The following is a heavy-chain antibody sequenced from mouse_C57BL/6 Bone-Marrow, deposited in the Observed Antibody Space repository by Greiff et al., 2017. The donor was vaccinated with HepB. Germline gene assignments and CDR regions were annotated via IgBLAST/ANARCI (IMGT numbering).Heavy chain of an antibody. CDR2: IHPNSGST. D-gene: IGHD1-1*01. V-gene: IGHV1-64*01. CDR1: GYTFTSYW. Sequence: VQLQQPGAELVKPGASVKLSCKASGYTFTSYWMHWVKQRPGQGLEWIGMIHPNSGSTNYNEKFKSKATLTVDKSSSTAYMQLSSLTSEDSAVYYCARIPLYYYGSSYWYFDVWGTGTTVTVSS. CDR3: ARIPLYYYGSSYWYFDV. J-gene: IGHJ1*03.